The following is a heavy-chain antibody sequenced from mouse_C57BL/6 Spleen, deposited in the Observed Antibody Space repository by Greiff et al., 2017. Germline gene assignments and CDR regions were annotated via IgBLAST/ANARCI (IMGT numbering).Heavy chain of an antibody. CDR2: IFPGSGST. Sequence: VQLQESGPELVKPGASVKISCKASGYTFTDYYINWVKQRPGQGLEWIGWIFPGSGSTYYNEKFKGKATLTVDKSSSTAYMLLRSLTSEDSAVYFCARSRYYYGSSSYWYFDVWGTGTTVTVSS. CDR3: ARSRYYYGSSSYWYFDV. D-gene: IGHD1-1*01. V-gene: IGHV1-75*01. J-gene: IGHJ1*03. CDR1: GYTFTDYY.